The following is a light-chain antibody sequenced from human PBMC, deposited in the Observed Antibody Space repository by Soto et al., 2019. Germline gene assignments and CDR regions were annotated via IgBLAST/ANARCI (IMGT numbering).Light chain of an antibody. Sequence: QSALTQPASVSGSPGQSITISCTGTSSDVGGYNYVSWYQQHPGKAPKLMIYDVSNRPSGVSNRFSGSKSGNTASLTISGLQAEDEADYYCSSYTSSSTRGVFGTGIKLTVL. CDR1: SSDVGGYNY. CDR2: DVS. CDR3: SSYTSSSTRGV. J-gene: IGLJ1*01. V-gene: IGLV2-14*01.